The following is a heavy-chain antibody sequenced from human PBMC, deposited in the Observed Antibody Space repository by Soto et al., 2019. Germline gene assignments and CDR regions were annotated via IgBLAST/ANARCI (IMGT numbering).Heavy chain of an antibody. J-gene: IGHJ2*01. Sequence: PGGSLRLSCAASGFTFNNYAMHWVRQAPGKGLEWVALISYDGSNKYYADSVKGRFTISRDNSKNTLYLQMNSLRAEDTAVYYCARDPLWGTAMVLWYFDLWGRGTLVNVSS. CDR2: ISYDGSNK. CDR1: GFTFNNYA. CDR3: ARDPLWGTAMVLWYFDL. V-gene: IGHV3-30-3*01. D-gene: IGHD5-18*01.